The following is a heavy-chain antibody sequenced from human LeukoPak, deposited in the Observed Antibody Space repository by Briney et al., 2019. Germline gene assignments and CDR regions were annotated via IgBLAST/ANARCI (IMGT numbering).Heavy chain of an antibody. CDR1: GGSVSSGSYY. D-gene: IGHD6-19*01. J-gene: IGHJ4*02. CDR2: IYYSGST. V-gene: IGHV4-61*01. CDR3: ARHIIAVAKRDY. Sequence: SETLSLTCTVSGGSVSSGSYYWSGIRQPPGKGLEWIGYIYYSGSTNYNPSLKSRVTISVDTSKNQFSLKLSSVTAADTAVYYCARHIIAVAKRDYWGQGTLVTVSS.